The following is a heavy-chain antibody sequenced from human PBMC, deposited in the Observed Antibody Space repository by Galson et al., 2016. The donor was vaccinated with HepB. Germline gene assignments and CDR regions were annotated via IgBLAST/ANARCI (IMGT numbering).Heavy chain of an antibody. J-gene: IGHJ6*02. V-gene: IGHV3-9*01. CDR1: GFTFTDYA. CDR2: ISWDSGSL. CDR3: VKGQDYGGTPYYYGLDV. D-gene: IGHD4-17*01. Sequence: SLRLSCAASGFTFTDYAMHWVRQAPGKGLEWVSGISWDSGSLGYAESVEGRFTITRDNVDYSLRLQIHNLRSDYTALYYCVKGQDYGGTPYYYGLDVWGQGTPVIVSS.